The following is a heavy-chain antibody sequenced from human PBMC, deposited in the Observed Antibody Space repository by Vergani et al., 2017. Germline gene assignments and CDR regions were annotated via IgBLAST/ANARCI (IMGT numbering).Heavy chain of an antibody. J-gene: IGHJ1*01. Sequence: EVQLVQSGAEVKKPGESLKISCQISGYSFTNYWIGWVRQMPGKGLEWMGIIHPADSDTRYSPSFQGQVTISVDKSISTAYLQRSSLRASDSAMYYCARIGYDSSGYYGAEYFQHWGQGTLVTVSS. CDR1: GYSFTNYW. CDR3: ARIGYDSSGYYGAEYFQH. V-gene: IGHV5-51*01. CDR2: IHPADSDT. D-gene: IGHD3-22*01.